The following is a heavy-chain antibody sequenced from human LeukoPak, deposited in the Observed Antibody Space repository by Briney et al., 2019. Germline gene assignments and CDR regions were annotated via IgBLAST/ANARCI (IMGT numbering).Heavy chain of an antibody. Sequence: PGGSLRLSCAASGFTFSSYAMHWVRQAPGKGLEWVAVISYDGSNKYYADSVKGRFTISRDNSKNTLYLQMNSLRAEDTAVYYCARGIDTAMGWYFDLWGRGTLVTVSS. CDR3: ARGIDTAMGWYFDL. V-gene: IGHV3-30-3*01. CDR2: ISYDGSNK. CDR1: GFTFSSYA. D-gene: IGHD5-18*01. J-gene: IGHJ2*01.